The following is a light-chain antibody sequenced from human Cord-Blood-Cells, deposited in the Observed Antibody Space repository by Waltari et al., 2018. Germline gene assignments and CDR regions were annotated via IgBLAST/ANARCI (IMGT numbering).Light chain of an antibody. CDR2: DVS. CDR3: CSYAGSYTLV. J-gene: IGLJ2*01. Sequence: QSALTQPRSVSGSPGQSVTTSCTGTSSDVGGYNYVFWYQQHSGKAPKLMIYDVSKRPSGVPDRFSGSKSGNTASLTISGLQAEDEADYYCCSYAGSYTLVFGGGTKLTVL. V-gene: IGLV2-11*01. CDR1: SSDVGGYNY.